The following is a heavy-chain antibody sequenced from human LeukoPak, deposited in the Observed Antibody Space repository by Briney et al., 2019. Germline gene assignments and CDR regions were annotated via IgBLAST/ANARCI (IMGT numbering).Heavy chain of an antibody. CDR2: IYYRGAT. Sequence: PSETLSLTCTVSGGSISSYYWSWIRQPPGKGLEWIGYIYYRGATNYNPSLKSRVTISVETSKNQFSLKLNSVTAADTAVYYCARRAAPNRYFDLWGRGTLVTVSS. V-gene: IGHV4-59*08. J-gene: IGHJ2*01. CDR3: ARRAAPNRYFDL. D-gene: IGHD6-13*01. CDR1: GGSISSYY.